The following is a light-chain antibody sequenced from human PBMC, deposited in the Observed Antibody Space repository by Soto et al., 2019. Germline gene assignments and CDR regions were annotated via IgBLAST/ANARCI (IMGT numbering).Light chain of an antibody. Sequence: DIQMTQSPSSLSASVGDRVTITCRASQSISSDLNWYQQKPGKAPKLLIYAASSLQSGVPSRFSGSGSGTDVTLTISSLQPEDFATYYCQQSDSTLWTFGQGTKVEIK. CDR3: QQSDSTLWT. J-gene: IGKJ1*01. V-gene: IGKV1-39*01. CDR1: QSISSD. CDR2: AAS.